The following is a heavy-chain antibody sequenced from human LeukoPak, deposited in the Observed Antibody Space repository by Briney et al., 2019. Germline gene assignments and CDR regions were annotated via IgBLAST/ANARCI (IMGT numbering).Heavy chain of an antibody. CDR1: GFTFSTYG. D-gene: IGHD3-16*01. V-gene: IGHV3-33*01. Sequence: GGALRLSCATSGFTFSTYGIHWVRQAPGKGLEWVAAIWPDGSYKYYADSVKGRFTISRDNSKNTVYLQMNTLRDEDTAVYYCARAVGPFDYWGQGTLVTVSS. CDR3: ARAVGPFDY. CDR2: IWPDGSYK. J-gene: IGHJ4*02.